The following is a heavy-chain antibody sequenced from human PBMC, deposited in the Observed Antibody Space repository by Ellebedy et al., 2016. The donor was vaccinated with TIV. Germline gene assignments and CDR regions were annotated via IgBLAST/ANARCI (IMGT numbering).Heavy chain of an antibody. CDR3: AKDLCGGDCSFDY. D-gene: IGHD2-21*02. J-gene: IGHJ4*02. CDR2: IWYDGSNK. CDR1: GFTFSSYG. V-gene: IGHV3-30*02. Sequence: GGSLRLXXAASGFTFSSYGMHWVRQAPGKGLEWVAVIWYDGSNKYYADSVKGRFTISRDNSKNTLYLQMNSLRAEDTAVYYCAKDLCGGDCSFDYWGQGTLVTVSS.